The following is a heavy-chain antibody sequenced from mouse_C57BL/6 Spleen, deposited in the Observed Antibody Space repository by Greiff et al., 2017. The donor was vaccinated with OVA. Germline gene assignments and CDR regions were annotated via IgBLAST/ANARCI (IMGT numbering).Heavy chain of an antibody. V-gene: IGHV1-69*01. CDR3: ARFGPYDGYYGGDAMDY. CDR1: GYTFTSYW. D-gene: IGHD2-3*01. J-gene: IGHJ4*01. CDR2: IDPSDSYT. Sequence: QVQLQQPGAELVMPGASVKLSCKASGYTFTSYWMHWVKQRPGQGLEWIGEIDPSDSYTNYNQKFKGKSTLTVDKSSSTAYMQLSSLTSEDAAVYYCARFGPYDGYYGGDAMDYWGQGTSVTVSS.